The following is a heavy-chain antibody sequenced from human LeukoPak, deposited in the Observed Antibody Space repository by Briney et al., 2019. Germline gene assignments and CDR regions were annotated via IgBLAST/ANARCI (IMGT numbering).Heavy chain of an antibody. V-gene: IGHV1-46*01. CDR2: INPSGDFR. CDR1: GYTFGTHW. D-gene: IGHD1-26*01. CDR3: ARDYSGEWEQLTGWWFDP. Sequence: AASAKVSCKASGYTFGTHWMHWVRQAPGQGLEWMAIINPSGDFRSYAQKFQGRLTVTRDMSTRTVYMELSDLRPEDTAVYYCARDYSGEWEQLTGWWFDPWGQGTLVIVSS. J-gene: IGHJ5*02.